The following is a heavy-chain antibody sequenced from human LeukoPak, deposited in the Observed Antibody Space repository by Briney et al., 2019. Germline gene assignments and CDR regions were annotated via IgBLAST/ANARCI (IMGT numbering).Heavy chain of an antibody. J-gene: IGHJ4*02. V-gene: IGHV1-46*01. D-gene: IGHD3-22*01. Sequence: ASVKVSCKASGYTFTNYHMNWVRQAPGQGLEWMGIINPSGGSTTNAQKFQGRVIMTRDMSTSTVYMELSSLRSEDMAVYYCARDRGGHTDYYDSSGYTLDYWGQGTLVTVSS. CDR2: INPSGGST. CDR3: ARDRGGHTDYYDSSGYTLDY. CDR1: GYTFTNYH.